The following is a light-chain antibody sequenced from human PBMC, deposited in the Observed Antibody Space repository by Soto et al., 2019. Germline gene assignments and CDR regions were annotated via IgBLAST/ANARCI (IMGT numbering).Light chain of an antibody. CDR1: QGLVYIDGDTY. V-gene: IGKV2-30*01. CDR3: MQGTLWPRT. CDR2: KVS. Sequence: DVLLTQSPLSLPVTLGQPASISCRSSQGLVYIDGDTYLSWFHQRPGQSPRRLIYKVSHRDSGVPDRFSGSGSGPDFTLEISRVEPEDVGVFYCMQGTLWPRTFGQGTRVEI. J-gene: IGKJ1*01.